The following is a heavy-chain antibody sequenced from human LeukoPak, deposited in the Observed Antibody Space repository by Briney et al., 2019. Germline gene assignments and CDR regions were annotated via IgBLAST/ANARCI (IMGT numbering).Heavy chain of an antibody. Sequence: EASVKVSCKASGGTFSSYAISWVRQAPGQGLEWMGWISAYNGNTNYAQKLQGRVTMTTDTSTSTAYMELRSLRSDDTAVYYCARDLMGDYAHYWGQGTLVTVSS. CDR2: ISAYNGNT. J-gene: IGHJ4*02. CDR1: GGTFSSYA. V-gene: IGHV1-18*01. CDR3: ARDLMGDYAHY. D-gene: IGHD4-17*01.